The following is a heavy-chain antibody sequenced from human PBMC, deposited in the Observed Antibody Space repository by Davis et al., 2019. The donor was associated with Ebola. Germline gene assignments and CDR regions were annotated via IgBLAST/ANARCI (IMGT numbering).Heavy chain of an antibody. J-gene: IGHJ3*02. Sequence: HSQTLSLTCAISGDSVSSTSAAWNWIRQSPSRGLEWLGRTYYRSMWYTDYAISVRSRISINPDTSKNQFSLQLNSVTPEDTAVYYCVRDSGIGLEACDIWGQGTLVTVSS. CDR1: GDSVSSTSAA. D-gene: IGHD1-1*01. V-gene: IGHV6-1*01. CDR2: TYYRSMWYT. CDR3: VRDSGIGLEACDI.